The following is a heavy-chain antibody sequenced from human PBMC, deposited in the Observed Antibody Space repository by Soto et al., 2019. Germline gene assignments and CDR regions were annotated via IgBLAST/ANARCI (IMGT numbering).Heavy chain of an antibody. V-gene: IGHV4-39*01. Sequence: PSETLSLTCIVSGESILSSSYYWGWIRHPQGKGLEWIGSIYYSGRTYYNPSFKSRVTISIDTSKNQFSLKLSSVTATDTAVYYCARQRTTVVTQAYFDHWGQGALVTVSS. D-gene: IGHD2-21*02. CDR1: GESILSSSYY. CDR3: ARQRTTVVTQAYFDH. J-gene: IGHJ4*02. CDR2: IYYSGRT.